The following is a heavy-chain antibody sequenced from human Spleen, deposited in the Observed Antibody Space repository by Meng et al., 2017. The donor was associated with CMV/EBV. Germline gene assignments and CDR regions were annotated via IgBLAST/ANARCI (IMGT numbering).Heavy chain of an antibody. CDR2: INPSGGGT. J-gene: IGHJ4*02. CDR1: GYTFTSYY. D-gene: IGHD3-10*01. V-gene: IGHV1-46*01. Sequence: ASVKVSCKASGYTFTSYYMQWVRQAPGQGLEWMGIINPSGGGTNFPQNFQGRVTMTRDTSTSTVYMELSSLRSEDTAVYYCARGPYGSGSYYDYWGQGTLVTVSS. CDR3: ARGPYGSGSYYDY.